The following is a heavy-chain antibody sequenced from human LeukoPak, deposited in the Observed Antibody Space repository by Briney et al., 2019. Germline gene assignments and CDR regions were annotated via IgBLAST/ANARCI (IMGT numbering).Heavy chain of an antibody. CDR1: GFTFSSYS. Sequence: GGSLRLSCAASGFTFSSYSMNWVRQAPGKGLEWVSSISSSSSYIYYADSVKGRFTISRDNAKNSLYLQMNSLRAEDTAVYYCATISGRITMVRGVIDYWGQGTLVTVSS. D-gene: IGHD3-10*01. V-gene: IGHV3-21*01. J-gene: IGHJ4*02. CDR2: ISSSSSYI. CDR3: ATISGRITMVRGVIDY.